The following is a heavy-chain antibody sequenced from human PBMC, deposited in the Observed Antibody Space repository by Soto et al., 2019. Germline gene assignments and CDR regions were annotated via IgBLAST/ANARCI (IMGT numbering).Heavy chain of an antibody. CDR3: ARDLVTAIERAFDY. CDR2: IYTSGST. D-gene: IGHD2-21*02. Sequence: SETLSLTCTVSGGSISSYYWSWIRQPAGKGLEWIGRIYTSGSTNYNPSLKSRVTMSVDTSKNQFSLKLSSVNAADTAVYYCARDLVTAIERAFDYWGQGTLVSVSS. V-gene: IGHV4-4*07. J-gene: IGHJ4*02. CDR1: GGSISSYY.